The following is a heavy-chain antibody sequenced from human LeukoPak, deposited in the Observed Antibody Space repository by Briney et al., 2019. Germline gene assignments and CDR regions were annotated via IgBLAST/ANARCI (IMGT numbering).Heavy chain of an antibody. CDR1: GFTFSRYA. D-gene: IGHD1-20*01. Sequence: PGGSLRLSCAASGFTFSRYAMHWVRQPPGKGLESVSAISSNGGSTYYANSVKGRFTISRDNSKNTLYLQMGSLRAEDLAVYYCARDFGLTGKVDYWGQGTLVTVSS. CDR2: ISSNGGST. CDR3: ARDFGLTGKVDY. J-gene: IGHJ4*02. V-gene: IGHV3-64*01.